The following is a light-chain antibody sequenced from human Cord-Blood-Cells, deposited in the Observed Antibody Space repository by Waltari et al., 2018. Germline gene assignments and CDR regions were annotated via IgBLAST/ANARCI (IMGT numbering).Light chain of an antibody. Sequence: QSALTQPRSVSGSPGQSVTISCTGTSRDVGGSNYVSWYQQHPGKAPKLMIYDVSKRPPGIPERFSGSNSGNTATLTISGTQAMDEADYYCQAWDSSTWVFGGGTKLTVL. CDR2: DVS. V-gene: IGLV2-11*01. CDR3: QAWDSSTWV. J-gene: IGLJ3*02. CDR1: SRDVGGSNY.